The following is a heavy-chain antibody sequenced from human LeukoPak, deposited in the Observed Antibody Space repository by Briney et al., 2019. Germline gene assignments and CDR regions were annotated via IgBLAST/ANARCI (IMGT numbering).Heavy chain of an antibody. CDR2: IYHSGST. CDR3: ARDTMVRGVIIRWFDP. CDR1: GGSISSSNW. V-gene: IGHV4-4*02. D-gene: IGHD3-10*01. Sequence: SETLSLTCAVSGGSISSSNWWSWGRQPPGKGLEWIGEIYHSGSTNYNPSLKSRVTISVDKSKNQFSLKLSSVTAADTAVYYCARDTMVRGVIIRWFDPWGQGTLVTVSS. J-gene: IGHJ5*02.